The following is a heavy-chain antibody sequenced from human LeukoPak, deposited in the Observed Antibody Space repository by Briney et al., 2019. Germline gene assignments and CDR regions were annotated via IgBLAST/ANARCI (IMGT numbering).Heavy chain of an antibody. CDR3: EADTRY. V-gene: IGHV3-23*01. Sequence: GGSLRLSCVGSGFTFRSHAMSWVRQAPEKGLEFVSGIYENGGTTYYADSVKGRFTISRDNSKNTLYLEMNSLRPEDTAVYYCEADTRYWGQGTLVTVSS. CDR1: GFTFRSHA. D-gene: IGHD2-15*01. CDR2: IYENGGTT. J-gene: IGHJ4*02.